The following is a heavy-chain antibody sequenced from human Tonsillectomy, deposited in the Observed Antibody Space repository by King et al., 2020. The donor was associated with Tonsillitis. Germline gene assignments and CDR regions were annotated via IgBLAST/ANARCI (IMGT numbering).Heavy chain of an antibody. CDR2: IDSGSTYI. Sequence: DVQLVESGGGLVKPGGSLRLSCAASGFTFSSYYLNWVRQAPGKGLEWVSSIDSGSTYIYNAESGKGRFTISEDNAKNSLYLQRNSLTAEDTAVYYCARNSGYDYGMDAWGKGTTVPVSS. J-gene: IGHJ6*04. CDR1: GFTFSSYY. D-gene: IGHD1-26*01. CDR3: ARNSGYDYGMDA. V-gene: IGHV3-21*01.